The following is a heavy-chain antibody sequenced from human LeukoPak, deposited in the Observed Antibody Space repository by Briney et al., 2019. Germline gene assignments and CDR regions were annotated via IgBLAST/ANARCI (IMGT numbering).Heavy chain of an antibody. CDR3: VKDPRDTYGTNWFVS. D-gene: IGHD2-21*01. V-gene: IGHV3-23*01. CDR2: ISGTGGAT. Sequence: GVSLRLSCVASEFSFGNYAMSWVRQAPGKGLQWVSQISGTGGATWYAGFARDRFTISRDNSKKTLYLQMSGLRVEDTAMYYCVKDPRDTYGTNWFVSWGQGTLLIVSS. J-gene: IGHJ5*01. CDR1: EFSFGNYA.